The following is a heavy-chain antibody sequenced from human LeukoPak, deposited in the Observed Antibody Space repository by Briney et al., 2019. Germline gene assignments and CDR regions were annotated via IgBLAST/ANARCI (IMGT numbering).Heavy chain of an antibody. CDR3: ARVISWRYDSSGYYYESGLYYMDV. D-gene: IGHD3-22*01. J-gene: IGHJ6*03. V-gene: IGHV3-30*02. Sequence: PGGSLRLSCAASGFTFSDYYMNWVRQAPGKGLEWVAFIRYDGSNKYYADSVKGRFTISRDNSKNTLYPQMNSLRSEDTAVYYCARVISWRYDSSGYYYESGLYYMDVWGKGTTVTVSS. CDR2: IRYDGSNK. CDR1: GFTFSDYY.